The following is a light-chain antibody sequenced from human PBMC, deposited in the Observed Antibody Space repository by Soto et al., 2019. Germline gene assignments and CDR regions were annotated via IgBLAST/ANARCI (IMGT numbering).Light chain of an antibody. V-gene: IGLV2-8*01. CDR2: EVS. J-gene: IGLJ3*02. CDR1: SSDVGDYNY. Sequence: QPVLTQPPSASGSPGQSVTISCTGTSSDVGDYNYVSWYQQHPGRAPKLMIYEVSKRPSGVPDRFSGSKSGNTASLTVSGLQAEDEADYYCSSYAGSNNLVFGGGTKLTVL. CDR3: SSYAGSNNLV.